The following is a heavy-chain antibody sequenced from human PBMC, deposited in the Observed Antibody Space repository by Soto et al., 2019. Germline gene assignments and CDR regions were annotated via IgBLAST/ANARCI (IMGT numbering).Heavy chain of an antibody. CDR1: GGSISSYY. J-gene: IGHJ6*02. V-gene: IGHV4-59*01. CDR3: ARDQSQYYYGMDV. CDR2: IYYSGST. Sequence: SETLSLTCTVSGGSISSYYWSWIRQPPGKGLEWIGYIYYSGSTNYNPSLKSRVTISVDTSKNQFSLKLSSVTAADTAVYYCARDQSQYYYGMDVWGQGTTVSVAS.